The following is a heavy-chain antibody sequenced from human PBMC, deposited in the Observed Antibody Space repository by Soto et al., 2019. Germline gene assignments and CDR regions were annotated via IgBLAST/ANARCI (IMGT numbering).Heavy chain of an antibody. D-gene: IGHD1-7*01. V-gene: IGHV3-23*01. CDR1: GFTFSNYA. J-gene: IGHJ4*02. CDR2: INIVGGNT. Sequence: VQLLESGGGLVQPGGSLRLSCAASGFTFSNYAIRWVRQAPGKALEWVSSINIVGGNTNYADSVRGRFTMSRDDSKNTVILQMNSVRSEDTAIYYCTKNYCIDSWGQGTLVTVSS. CDR3: TKNYCIDS.